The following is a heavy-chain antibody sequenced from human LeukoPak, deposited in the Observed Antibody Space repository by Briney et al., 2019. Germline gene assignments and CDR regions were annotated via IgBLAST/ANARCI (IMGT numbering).Heavy chain of an antibody. CDR2: IYSSGST. V-gene: IGHV3-66*01. Sequence: PGGSLRLSCAASGFTISGNYMGWVRQAPGKGLEWVSVIYSSGSTYYADSVKGRFTISRDNSKNTLYLQMNSLRAEDTAVYYCARERNLEIAVAGTIFDYWGQGALVTVSS. CDR3: ARERNLEIAVAGTIFDY. D-gene: IGHD6-19*01. J-gene: IGHJ4*02. CDR1: GFTISGNY.